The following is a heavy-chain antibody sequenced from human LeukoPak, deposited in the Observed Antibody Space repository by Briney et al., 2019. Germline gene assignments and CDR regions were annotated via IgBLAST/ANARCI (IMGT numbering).Heavy chain of an antibody. Sequence: GGSLRLSCAASGFTFSSYAMSWVGQAPGKGLEGVSAISGSGESTYYADSVKGRFTISRDNSKNTLYLQMNSLRAEHTAVYYCAKTWRGRGYYGYGPSEYFYYMDVWGKGTTVTISS. CDR2: ISGSGEST. CDR3: AKTWRGRGYYGYGPSEYFYYMDV. V-gene: IGHV3-23*01. CDR1: GFTFSSYA. D-gene: IGHD3-10*01. J-gene: IGHJ6*03.